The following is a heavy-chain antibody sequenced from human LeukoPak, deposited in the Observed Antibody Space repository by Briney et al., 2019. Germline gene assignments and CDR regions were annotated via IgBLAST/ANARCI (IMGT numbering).Heavy chain of an antibody. D-gene: IGHD1-26*01. CDR2: IRSRSSNK. CDR3: AREGWDLNALDI. V-gene: IGHV3-11*04. J-gene: IGHJ3*02. Sequence: GGFLLLSCAASGFTFSNYYMSWIRQAPGKGLVGVSYIRSRSSNKNYADSVKGRFTISRDNSKNSLFLQMDSLRAEDSAIYYCAREGWDLNALDIWGQGTMVTVSS. CDR1: GFTFSNYY.